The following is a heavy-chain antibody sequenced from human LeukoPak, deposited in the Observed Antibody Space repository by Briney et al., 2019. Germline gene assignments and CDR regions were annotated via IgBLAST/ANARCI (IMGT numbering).Heavy chain of an antibody. CDR3: AKYYCGGGCYSGWYFDL. CDR2: ISYNSDTI. V-gene: IGHV3-9*01. CDR1: GFTFDDYA. J-gene: IGHJ2*01. D-gene: IGHD2-21*02. Sequence: PGGSLRLSCAASGFTFDDYAMHWVRQAPGKGLEWVSGISYNSDTIAYADSVKGRFTISRDNAKNSLYLQMNSLRAEDTALYYCAKYYCGGGCYSGWYFDLWGRGTLVTVSS.